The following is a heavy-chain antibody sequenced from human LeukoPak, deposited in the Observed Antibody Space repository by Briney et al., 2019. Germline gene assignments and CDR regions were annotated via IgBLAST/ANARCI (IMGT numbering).Heavy chain of an antibody. CDR3: AKDGGLHLYYFYNYMDI. J-gene: IGHJ6*03. D-gene: IGHD5-24*01. Sequence: GGSLRLSCAASGFTFNIYGMHWVRQAPGKGLEWVAFIRYDGSYEYYADSVKGRFSISRDNSKTTLYLQMNSLRSEDTAVYYCAKDGGLHLYYFYNYMDIWGKGTTVTVSS. CDR1: GFTFNIYG. CDR2: IRYDGSYE. V-gene: IGHV3-30*02.